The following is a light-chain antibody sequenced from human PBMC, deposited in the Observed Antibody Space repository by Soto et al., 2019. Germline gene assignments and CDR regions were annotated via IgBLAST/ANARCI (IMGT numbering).Light chain of an antibody. V-gene: IGKV1-8*01. Sequence: AVLMTQSPSSLSPSTGDRVTIACRASQRISSDVAWDQQKPGKAPKLLIYAASTLQSGVPSRFSGSRSGTDFTLTISCLLSEDFATYYCQQYYSYPRTFGQGTKVDI. CDR2: AAS. CDR1: QRISSD. CDR3: QQYYSYPRT. J-gene: IGKJ1*01.